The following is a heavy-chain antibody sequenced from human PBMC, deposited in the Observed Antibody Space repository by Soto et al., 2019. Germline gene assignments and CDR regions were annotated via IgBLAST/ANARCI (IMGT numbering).Heavy chain of an antibody. D-gene: IGHD3-3*02. CDR1: GGTFSTSA. J-gene: IGHJ6*02. V-gene: IGHV1-69*12. CDR3: ARDKDRQQLGGNYYYILDV. Sequence: QVQPVQSGAEVKKPGSSVKVSCKASGGTFSTSAISWVRQAPGQGLEWVGGIMPVFATPDYAQNFQGRVTITADESTTTAYLELTSLRTDDTAVYYCARDKDRQQLGGNYYYILDVWGQGTAITVSS. CDR2: IMPVFATP.